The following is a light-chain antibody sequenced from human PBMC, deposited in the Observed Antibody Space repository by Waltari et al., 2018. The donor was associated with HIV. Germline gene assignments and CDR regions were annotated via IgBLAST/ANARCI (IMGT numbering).Light chain of an antibody. CDR1: SSDVGGHNY. Sequence: QSALTQPASVSGSPGQSITISCTGTSSDVGGHNYVSWYQQHPGKAPKLLIYEVSNRPSGGSNRFSGSKSGNTASMTISGLQAEDEADYYCNSYRSSTTPCVFGTGTKVTVL. CDR3: NSYRSSTTPCV. CDR2: EVS. V-gene: IGLV2-14*01. J-gene: IGLJ1*01.